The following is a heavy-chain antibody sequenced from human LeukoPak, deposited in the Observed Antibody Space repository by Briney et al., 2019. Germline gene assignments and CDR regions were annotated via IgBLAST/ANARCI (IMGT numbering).Heavy chain of an antibody. Sequence: GGSLRLSCAASGFPFSTSWMHWVRQAPGKGLVWVSRINSDGSRTTYADFVKGRITISRDNAKNTLYLQMNSLRAEDTAVYYCSRGFPFDPWGQGTLVTVSS. J-gene: IGHJ5*02. D-gene: IGHD2-21*01. CDR1: GFPFSTSW. CDR2: INSDGSRT. V-gene: IGHV3-74*01. CDR3: SRGFPFDP.